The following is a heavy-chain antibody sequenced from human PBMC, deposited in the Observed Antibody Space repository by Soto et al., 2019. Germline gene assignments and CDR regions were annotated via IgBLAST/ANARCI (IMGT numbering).Heavy chain of an antibody. Sequence: GGSLRLSCAASGFTFSSYAMSWVRQAPGKGLEWVSAISGSGGSTSYADSVKGRFTISRDNSKNTLYLQMNSLRAEDRSVYYCAKSPVVVAATGYFDYWGQGTLVTVSS. D-gene: IGHD2-15*01. J-gene: IGHJ4*02. CDR1: GFTFSSYA. CDR3: AKSPVVVAATGYFDY. CDR2: ISGSGGST. V-gene: IGHV3-23*01.